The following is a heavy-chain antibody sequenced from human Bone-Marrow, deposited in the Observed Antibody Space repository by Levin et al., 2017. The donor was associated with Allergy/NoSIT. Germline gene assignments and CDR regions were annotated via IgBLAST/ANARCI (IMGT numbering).Heavy chain of an antibody. CDR1: GFTFSSYA. Sequence: GESLKISCAASGFTFSSYAMSWVRQAPGKGLEWVSAISGSGGSTYYADSVKGRFTIYRDNSKNTLYLQMNSLRAEDTAVYYCAKDAGYSSSWYVFWFDPWGQGTLVTVSS. CDR2: ISGSGGST. CDR3: AKDAGYSSSWYVFWFDP. V-gene: IGHV3-23*01. J-gene: IGHJ5*02. D-gene: IGHD6-13*01.